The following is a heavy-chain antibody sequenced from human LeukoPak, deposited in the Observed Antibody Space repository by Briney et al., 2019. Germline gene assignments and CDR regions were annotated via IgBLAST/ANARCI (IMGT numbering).Heavy chain of an antibody. CDR3: ARDLGQYYDTSDNWFGP. V-gene: IGHV3-74*01. CDR1: GFTFSSNW. Sequence: GGSLRLSCAASGFTFSSNWMHWVRQAPGKGLDCVSRINEDGSFTNYADSVKGRFTISRDNAQNTLYLEMTSLRADDTAVYFCARDLGQYYDTSDNWFGPWGQGTLVTVSS. J-gene: IGHJ5*02. D-gene: IGHD3-22*01. CDR2: INEDGSFT.